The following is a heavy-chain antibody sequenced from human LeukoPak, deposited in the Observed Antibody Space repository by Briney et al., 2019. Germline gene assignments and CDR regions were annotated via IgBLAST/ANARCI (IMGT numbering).Heavy chain of an antibody. J-gene: IGHJ4*02. D-gene: IGHD5-24*01. Sequence: WINPNSGGTNYAQKFQGRVTMTRDTSISTAYMELSRLRSDDTAVYYCARGGRWLQLWNYWGQGTLVTVSS. CDR3: ARGGRWLQLWNY. V-gene: IGHV1-2*02. CDR2: INPNSGGT.